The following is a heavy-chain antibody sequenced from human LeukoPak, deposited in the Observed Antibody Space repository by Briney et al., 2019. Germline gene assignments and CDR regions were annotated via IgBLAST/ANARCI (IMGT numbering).Heavy chain of an antibody. J-gene: IGHJ4*02. CDR1: GDSISSGDYY. CDR2: IYTSGST. Sequence: PSGTLSLTCTVSGDSISSGDYYWSWIRQPAGKGLEWIGRIYTSGSTDYDPSLKSRVTISLDTTKNQFSLNLSSVTAADTAVYYCARDAPTAYCSGGSCYFDYWGQGTLVTVSS. CDR3: ARDAPTAYCSGGSCYFDY. V-gene: IGHV4-61*02. D-gene: IGHD2-15*01.